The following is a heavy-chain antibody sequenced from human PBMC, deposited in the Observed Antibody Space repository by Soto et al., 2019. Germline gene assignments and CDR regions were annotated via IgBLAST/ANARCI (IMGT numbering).Heavy chain of an antibody. D-gene: IGHD4-17*01. CDR2: IYHSGST. J-gene: IGHJ4*02. Sequence: TLSLTCAVSGGSISSGGYSWSWIRQPPGKGLEWIGYIYHSGSTYYNPSLKSRVTISVDRSKNQFSLKLSSVTAADTAVYYCARGTDYGELDYWGQGTLVTVSS. CDR1: GGSISSGGYS. CDR3: ARGTDYGELDY. V-gene: IGHV4-30-2*01.